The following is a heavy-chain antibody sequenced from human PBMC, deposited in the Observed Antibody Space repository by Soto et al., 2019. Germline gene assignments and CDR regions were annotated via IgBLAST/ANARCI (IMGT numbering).Heavy chain of an antibody. CDR2: FDPEDGET. D-gene: IGHD4-17*01. V-gene: IGHV1-24*01. CDR3: ETHPGYYGDNVNYYYSGRDV. CDR1: GYTLTELS. Sequence: GASVKVSCKVSGYTLTELSMHWVRQAPGKGLEWMGGFDPEDGETIYAQKFQGRVTMTEDTSTDTAYMELSSLRSEDTAVYYCETHPGYYGDNVNYYYSGRDVGGQGTTVTV. J-gene: IGHJ6*02.